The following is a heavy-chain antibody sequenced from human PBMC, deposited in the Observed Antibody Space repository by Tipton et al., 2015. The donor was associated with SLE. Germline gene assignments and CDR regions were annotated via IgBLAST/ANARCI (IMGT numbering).Heavy chain of an antibody. V-gene: IGHV1-8*03. CDR1: GYTFTNYD. CDR2: MNPNSGNT. D-gene: IGHD6-6*01. J-gene: IGHJ6*03. Sequence: QSGPEVKKPGASVKVSCKASGYTFTNYDINWVREATGQGLEWMGWMNPNSGNTGYAQKFQGRVTITRNTTVSTAYMELSSLRSEDTAVYYCARDRRAARDYYSYMDVWGKGTTVTVSS. CDR3: ARDRRAARDYYSYMDV.